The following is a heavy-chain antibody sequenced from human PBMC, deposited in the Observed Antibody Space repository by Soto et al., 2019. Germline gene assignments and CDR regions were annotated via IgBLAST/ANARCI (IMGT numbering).Heavy chain of an antibody. J-gene: IGHJ6*02. Sequence: QVQLVQSGAEVKKPGASVKVSCKASGYTFTSYGISWVRQAPGQGLEWMGWISAYNGNTNYAQKLQGRVTMTTDTSTSTAYMELMSLRSDDTAVYYCARDIASADHYYYYGMDVWGQGTTVTVYS. D-gene: IGHD6-13*01. CDR2: ISAYNGNT. V-gene: IGHV1-18*01. CDR3: ARDIASADHYYYYGMDV. CDR1: GYTFTSYG.